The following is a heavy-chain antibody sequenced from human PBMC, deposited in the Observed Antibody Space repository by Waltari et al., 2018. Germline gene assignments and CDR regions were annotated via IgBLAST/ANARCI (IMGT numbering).Heavy chain of an antibody. V-gene: IGHV3-33*01. CDR1: GFSFSNYG. Sequence: QVQVVESGGGVVQPGTSLRLSCVASGFSFSNYGLHWVRQAPGKGLEWVGVILYDGRNEYYADSVEGRVTISRDNYKITLDQQRNRLRVEDTAVYYCAREPMWGNYRNDAFDIWCQGTMVAVSS. J-gene: IGHJ3*02. D-gene: IGHD3-16*02. CDR3: AREPMWGNYRNDAFDI. CDR2: ILYDGRNE.